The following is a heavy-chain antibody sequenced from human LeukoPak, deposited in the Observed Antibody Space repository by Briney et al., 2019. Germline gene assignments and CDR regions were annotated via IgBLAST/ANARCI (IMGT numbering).Heavy chain of an antibody. J-gene: IGHJ4*02. CDR1: GFTFSSYA. V-gene: IGHV3-30*01. Sequence: QLGGSLRLSCAASGFTFSSYAMHWVRQAPGKGLEWVAVISYDGSNKYYADSVKGRFTISRDNSKNTLYLQMNSLRAEDTAVYYCAREEYSSGWYYFDYWGQGTLVTVSS. D-gene: IGHD6-19*01. CDR3: AREEYSSGWYYFDY. CDR2: ISYDGSNK.